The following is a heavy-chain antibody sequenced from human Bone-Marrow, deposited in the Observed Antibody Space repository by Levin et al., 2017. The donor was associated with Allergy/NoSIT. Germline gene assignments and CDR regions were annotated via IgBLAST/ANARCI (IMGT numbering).Heavy chain of an antibody. D-gene: IGHD6-13*01. V-gene: IGHV3-23*01. Sequence: LSLTCAASGFTFSSSTMSWVRQAPGKGPEWVSAISGSADRTFYADSVTGRCTISRDNSRNTVYLQLNSLRAEDTAVYYCAKESGIGRTPYVDYWGQGTLVTVSS. CDR1: GFTFSSST. CDR2: ISGSADRT. J-gene: IGHJ4*02. CDR3: AKESGIGRTPYVDY.